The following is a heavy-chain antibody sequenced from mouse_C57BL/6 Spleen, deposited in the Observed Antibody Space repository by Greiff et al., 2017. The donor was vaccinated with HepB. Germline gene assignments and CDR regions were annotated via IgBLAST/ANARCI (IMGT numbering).Heavy chain of an antibody. CDR2: IWGDGST. V-gene: IGHV2-3*01. J-gene: IGHJ1*03. CDR3: AKPKQFVGDWYFDV. Sequence: VMLVESGPGLVAPSQSLSITCTVSGFSLTSYGVSWVRQPPGKGLEWLGVIWGDGSTNYHSALISRLSISKDNSKSQVFLKLNSLQTDDTATYYGAKPKQFVGDWYFDVWGTGTTVTVSS. CDR1: GFSLTSYG. D-gene: IGHD3-3*01.